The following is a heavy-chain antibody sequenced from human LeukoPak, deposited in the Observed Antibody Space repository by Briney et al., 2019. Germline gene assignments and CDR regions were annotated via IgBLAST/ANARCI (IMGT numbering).Heavy chain of an antibody. J-gene: IGHJ4*02. D-gene: IGHD6-19*01. CDR1: GFTFSSYE. Sequence: GGSLRLSCAASGFTFSSYEMNWVRQAPGKGLEWVSYISSSGSTIYYADSVKGRFTIPRDNAKNSLYLQMNSLRAEDTAVYYCARDSSGWSDYWGQGTLVTVSS. V-gene: IGHV3-48*03. CDR2: ISSSGSTI. CDR3: ARDSSGWSDY.